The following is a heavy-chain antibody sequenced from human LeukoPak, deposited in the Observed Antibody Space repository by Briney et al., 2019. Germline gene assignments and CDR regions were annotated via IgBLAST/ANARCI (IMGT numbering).Heavy chain of an antibody. Sequence: SGPTLVNPTQTLTLTCTFSGFSLSTSGVGVGWIRQPPGKALEWLALIYWDDDKRYSPSLKSRLTITKDTSKTQVVLTMTNMDPVEQATYYFAHSLEVRGVIPFDYWGQGTLVTVSS. V-gene: IGHV2-5*02. D-gene: IGHD3-10*01. J-gene: IGHJ4*02. CDR3: AHSLEVRGVIPFDY. CDR2: IYWDDDK. CDR1: GFSLSTSGVG.